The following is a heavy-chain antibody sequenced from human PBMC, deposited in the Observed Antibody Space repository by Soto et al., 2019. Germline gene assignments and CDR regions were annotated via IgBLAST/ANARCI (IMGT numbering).Heavy chain of an antibody. CDR1: GFTFRSYT. CDR3: ARGNHGSGTTLDY. Sequence: GGSLRLSCAASGFTFRSYTMTWVRQAPGKGLDWVSSISFSSTNIHQADSVRGRFTISRDNAKSSLYLQMDSLRAEDTGIYFCARGNHGSGTTLDYWGQGTLVTVSS. D-gene: IGHD3-10*01. V-gene: IGHV3-21*01. J-gene: IGHJ4*02. CDR2: ISFSSTNI.